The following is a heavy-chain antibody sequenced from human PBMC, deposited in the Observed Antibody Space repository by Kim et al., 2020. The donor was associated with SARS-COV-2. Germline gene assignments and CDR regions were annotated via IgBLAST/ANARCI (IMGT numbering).Heavy chain of an antibody. J-gene: IGHJ4*02. CDR1: GYTFTDFY. V-gene: IGHV1-46*01. Sequence: ASVKVSCKASGYTFTDFYINWVRQAPGQGLEWVGTFNPNDGSTNYAQNFQGRVTMTRDTSTSTVYMELSSLTSEDTAMLFCVREKHGGHFDYWGQGTLVTVSS. CDR2: FNPNDGST. D-gene: IGHD3-16*01. CDR3: VREKHGGHFDY.